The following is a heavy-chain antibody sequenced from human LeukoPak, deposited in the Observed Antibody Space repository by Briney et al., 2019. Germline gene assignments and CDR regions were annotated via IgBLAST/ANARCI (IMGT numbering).Heavy chain of an antibody. CDR3: AKTGGYYDTSDLYRPDVFDI. V-gene: IGHV3-23*01. J-gene: IGHJ3*02. CDR1: GFTFDNYA. D-gene: IGHD3-22*01. Sequence: GGSLRLSCAASGFTFDNYAMNWVRQAPGKGLEWDLGISGIGVNTYYADSGKGRFSISRDNSKDTLSLQLNSLRGEATAIYYCAKTGGYYDTSDLYRPDVFDIWGQGTVVTVSS. CDR2: ISGIGVNT.